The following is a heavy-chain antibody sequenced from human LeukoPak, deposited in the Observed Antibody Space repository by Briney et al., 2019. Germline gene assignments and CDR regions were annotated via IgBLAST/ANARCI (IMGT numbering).Heavy chain of an antibody. D-gene: IGHD6-19*01. CDR2: IKQDGSEK. J-gene: IGHJ5*02. CDR1: GFTFSNYW. CDR3: ARGLAVAANWFDP. V-gene: IGHV3-7*04. Sequence: PGGSLRLSCASSGFTFSNYWMSWVRQAPGKGLEWVANIKQDGSEKYYVDSVKGRFTISRDNAENSLYLQMNSLRAEDTAVYHCARGLAVAANWFDPWGQGTLVTVSS.